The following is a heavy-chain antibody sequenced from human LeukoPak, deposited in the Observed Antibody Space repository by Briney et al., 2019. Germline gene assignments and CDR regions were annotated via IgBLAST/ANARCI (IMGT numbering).Heavy chain of an antibody. Sequence: ASVKVSCKASVYTFTSYGMNWVRQAPGQGVEWMGWININTGNPTYAQGFTGRFVFSLDTSVSTAYLQISSLKAADTAVYYCAREGAGSDFRLDVWGKGTTVTVSS. J-gene: IGHJ6*04. CDR2: ININTGNP. V-gene: IGHV7-4-1*02. CDR3: AREGAGSDFRLDV. CDR1: VYTFTSYG. D-gene: IGHD3-10*01.